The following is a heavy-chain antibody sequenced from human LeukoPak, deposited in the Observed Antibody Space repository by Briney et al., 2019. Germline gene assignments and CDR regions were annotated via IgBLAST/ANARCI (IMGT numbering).Heavy chain of an antibody. CDR3: ARDGHTSGYYYMDV. Sequence: ASVKVSCKASGYTFTSYYLHWVRQAPGQGLEWMGRIDPNSGGTNYAQTFQGRVTMTRDTSISTTYLELTRLRSGDTAVYYCARDGHTSGYYYMDVWGKGTTVIVSS. V-gene: IGHV1-2*06. J-gene: IGHJ6*03. CDR2: IDPNSGGT. D-gene: IGHD3-10*01. CDR1: GYTFTSYY.